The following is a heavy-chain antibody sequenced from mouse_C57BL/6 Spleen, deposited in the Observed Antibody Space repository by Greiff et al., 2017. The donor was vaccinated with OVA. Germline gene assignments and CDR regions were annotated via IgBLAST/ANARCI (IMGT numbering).Heavy chain of an antibody. J-gene: IGHJ2*01. CDR3: ARGGGYYGSATNDY. CDR1: GYTFTSYW. Sequence: QVQLQQPGAELVRPGSSVKLSCKASGYTFTSYWMDWVKQRPGQGLEWIGNIYPSDSDTHYNQKFKDKATLTVDNSSSTAYMQLSSLTYEDYACYFRARGGGYYGSATNDYWVQGTTLTVSA. D-gene: IGHD1-1*01. V-gene: IGHV1-61*01. CDR2: IYPSDSDT.